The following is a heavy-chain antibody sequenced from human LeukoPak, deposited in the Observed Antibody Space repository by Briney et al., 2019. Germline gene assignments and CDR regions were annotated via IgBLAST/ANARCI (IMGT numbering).Heavy chain of an antibody. CDR1: GFTFSDHY. J-gene: IGHJ2*01. Sequence: GGSLRLSCTASGFTFSDHYMAWVRQAPGMGLEWVGRTRNKAKSYTTEYAASVKRRFTISRDDSKNSLYLQMNSLKIEDTAVYYCARASADGGYWYFDLWGRGTLVSVSS. D-gene: IGHD4-17*01. CDR3: ARASADGGYWYFDL. CDR2: TRNKAKSYTT. V-gene: IGHV3-72*01.